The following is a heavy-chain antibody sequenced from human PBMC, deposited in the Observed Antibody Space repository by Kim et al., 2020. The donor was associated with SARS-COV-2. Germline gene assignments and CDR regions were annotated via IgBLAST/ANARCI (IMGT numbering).Heavy chain of an antibody. CDR2: IYYSGST. CDR3: ARVRVVYFDY. J-gene: IGHJ4*02. D-gene: IGHD2-15*01. Sequence: SETLSLTCTVSGGSISSSSYYWGWIRQPPGKGLEWIGSIYYSGSTYYNPSLKSRVTISVDTSKNQFSLKLSSVTAADTAVYYCARVRVVYFDYWGQGTLVTVSS. V-gene: IGHV4-39*01. CDR1: GGSISSSSYY.